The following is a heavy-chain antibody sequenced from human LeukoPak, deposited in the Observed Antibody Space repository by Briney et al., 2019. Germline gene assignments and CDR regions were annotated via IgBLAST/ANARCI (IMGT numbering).Heavy chain of an antibody. J-gene: IGHJ4*02. CDR2: ISTSSRDI. CDR1: GFTFSSYS. V-gene: IGHV3-48*02. CDR3: ATFPRDKQGF. D-gene: IGHD1/OR15-1a*01. Sequence: PGGSLRLSCTASGFTFSSYSMNWVRQAPGKGLEWVSYISTSSRDIYYADYVKGRFIISRDNAKNSLFLQLNGLRDDDTAVYYCATFPRDKQGFWGQGTLVTVSS.